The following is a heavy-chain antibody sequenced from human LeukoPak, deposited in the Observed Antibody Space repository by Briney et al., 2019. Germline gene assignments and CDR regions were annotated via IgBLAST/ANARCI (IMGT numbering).Heavy chain of an antibody. J-gene: IGHJ4*02. CDR1: GFAFSTYW. V-gene: IGHV3-74*01. D-gene: IGHD2-21*01. CDR3: ARGGSEFDY. CDR2: VSNEA. Sequence: GGSLRLSWAASGFAFSTYWMHWVRQAPGKGLVWVSRVSNEATYADSVKGRFTISRDDAKNTLYLQMNSLRGEDTAVYYCARGGSEFDYWGQGTLVTVSS.